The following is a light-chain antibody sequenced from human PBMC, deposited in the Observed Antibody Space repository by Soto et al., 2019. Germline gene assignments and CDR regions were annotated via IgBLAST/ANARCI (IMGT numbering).Light chain of an antibody. J-gene: IGLJ1*01. CDR2: EVN. CDR3: FSFKATSTHV. Sequence: QSALTQPASLSGSPGQSITISCTGTSSDIGAYDYVSWFQQHPGKAPKLMISEVNNRPSGVSNRFSGSKSGNTAYLTISGLQVEDEAEYICFSFKATSTHVFGTGTKVTVL. V-gene: IGLV2-14*01. CDR1: SSDIGAYDY.